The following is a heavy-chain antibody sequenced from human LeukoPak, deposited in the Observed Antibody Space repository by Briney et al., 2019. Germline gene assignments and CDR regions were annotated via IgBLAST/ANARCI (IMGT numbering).Heavy chain of an antibody. J-gene: IGHJ6*02. CDR3: ARDPGSYFYYYYGMDV. D-gene: IGHD1-26*01. Sequence: ASVKVSSKASGYTFTGYYMHWVRQAPGQGLEWMGWINPNSGGTNYAQKFQGRVTMTRDTSISTAYMELSRLRSDDTAVYYCARDPGSYFYYYYGMDVWGQGTTVTVSS. CDR1: GYTFTGYY. CDR2: INPNSGGT. V-gene: IGHV1-2*02.